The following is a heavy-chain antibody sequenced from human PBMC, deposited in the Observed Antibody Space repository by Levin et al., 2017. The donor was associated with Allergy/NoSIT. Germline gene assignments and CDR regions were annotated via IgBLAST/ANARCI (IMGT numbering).Heavy chain of an antibody. CDR3: ARGDVYSSGWYGDYYYAMDV. D-gene: IGHD6-19*01. CDR1: GYTFTSYG. J-gene: IGHJ6*02. V-gene: IGHV1-18*01. CDR2: ISAYNANT. Sequence: PGESLKISCKASGYTFTSYGISWVRQAPGHGLEWMGWISAYNANTNYAQKLQGRVTMTTDTPTSTAYMELRSLRSDDTAVYYCARGDVYSSGWYGDYYYAMDVWGQGTTVTVSS.